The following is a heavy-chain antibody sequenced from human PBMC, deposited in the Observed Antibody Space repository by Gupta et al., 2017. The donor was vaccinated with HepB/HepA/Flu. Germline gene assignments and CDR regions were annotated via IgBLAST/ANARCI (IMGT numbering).Heavy chain of an antibody. CDR2: ISGSTTFT. J-gene: IGHJ5*02. CDR3: AKKGPGAGGSNWFDP. V-gene: IGHV3-23*01. Sequence: EVKLLESGGGLVQPGGYLRLSCAASGLTFGSSAMPWVGQAPGKGMEWVSTISGSTTFTPYADSVKGRFTISRDNSQNTVYLQMNSLRVEDTGVYYCAKKGPGAGGSNWFDPWGQGTLVIVSS. D-gene: IGHD6-13*01. CDR1: GLTFGSSA.